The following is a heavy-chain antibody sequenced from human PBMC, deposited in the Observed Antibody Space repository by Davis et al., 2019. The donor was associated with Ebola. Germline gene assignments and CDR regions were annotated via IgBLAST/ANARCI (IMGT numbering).Heavy chain of an antibody. V-gene: IGHV1-18*01. CDR2: ISAYNGNT. J-gene: IGHJ4*02. CDR3: ARDQDFRVDY. Sequence: ASVKVSCKASDYTFTSYGISWVRQAPGQGLEWMGWISAYNGNTNFAQKFQGRVTVTTDTSTTTAYMELKSLTSDDTAVYYCARDQDFRVDYWGQGTLVTVSS. D-gene: IGHD3/OR15-3a*01. CDR1: DYTFTSYG.